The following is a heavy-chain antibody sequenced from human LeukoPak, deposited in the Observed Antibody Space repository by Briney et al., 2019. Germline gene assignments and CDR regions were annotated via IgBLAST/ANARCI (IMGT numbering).Heavy chain of an antibody. V-gene: IGHV1-46*01. CDR1: GYTFTSYY. J-gene: IGHJ4*02. Sequence: GASVKVSCKASGYTFTSYYIHWVRQAPGQGLEWMGIINPSSGSTSYAQKFQGRVTMTRDTFTSTVYMELSSLRSEDTAVYYCARDGRDGYNYMFPFDYWGQGTLVTVSS. CDR3: ARDGRDGYNYMFPFDY. D-gene: IGHD5-24*01. CDR2: INPSSGST.